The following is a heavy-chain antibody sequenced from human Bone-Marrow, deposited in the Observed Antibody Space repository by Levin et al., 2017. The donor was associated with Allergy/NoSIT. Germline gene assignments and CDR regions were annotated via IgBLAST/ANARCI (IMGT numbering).Heavy chain of an antibody. D-gene: IGHD6-13*01. V-gene: IGHV3-11*01. CDR1: GFTFSDYY. Sequence: SCAASGFTFSDYYMSWIRQAPGKGLEWVSYISSSGSTIYYADSVKGRFTISRDNAKNSLYLQMNSLRAEDTAVYYCARDLVGIAAAGGMFDPWGQGTLVTVSS. CDR3: ARDLVGIAAAGGMFDP. J-gene: IGHJ5*02. CDR2: ISSSGSTI.